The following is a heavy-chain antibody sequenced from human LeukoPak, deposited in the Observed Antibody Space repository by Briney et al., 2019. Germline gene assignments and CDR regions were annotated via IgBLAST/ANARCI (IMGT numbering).Heavy chain of an antibody. CDR1: GYIFTGFY. D-gene: IGHD6-19*01. V-gene: IGHV1-2*02. CDR3: ARDGNEAVAGTGAVTY. CDR2: INPNSGDT. Sequence: ASVKVSRKTSGYIFTGFYIHWVRQAPAQGLDWMGWINPNSGDTNYAQNFQGRVTMTRDTSISTAYMELSRLTSDDTAVYYCARDGNEAVAGTGAVTYWGQGTLVTVSS. J-gene: IGHJ4*02.